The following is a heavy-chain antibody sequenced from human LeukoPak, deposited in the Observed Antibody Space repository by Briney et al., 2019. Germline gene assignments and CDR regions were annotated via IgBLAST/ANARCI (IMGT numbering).Heavy chain of an antibody. CDR3: ARDSPRRDGYKSGWFDP. V-gene: IGHV3-7*01. J-gene: IGHJ5*02. CDR1: GFTFSNSW. D-gene: IGHD5-24*01. Sequence: GGPLRLSCVASGFTFSNSWMSWVRQVPGKGLEWVANINQDGSQKNYVDSVKGRFTVSRDNTKNSLYLQMSSLRAEDTAVYYCARDSPRRDGYKSGWFDPWGQGTLVTVSS. CDR2: INQDGSQK.